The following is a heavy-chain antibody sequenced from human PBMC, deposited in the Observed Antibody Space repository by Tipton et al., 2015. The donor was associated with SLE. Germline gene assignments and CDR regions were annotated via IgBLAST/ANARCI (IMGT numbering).Heavy chain of an antibody. J-gene: IGHJ3*01. CDR1: GFTFSSYW. D-gene: IGHD6-19*01. Sequence: SLRLSCAASGFTFSSYWMHWVRQAPGKGLVWVSRINSDGSSTSYADSVKGRFTISRDNAKKTLYLQMNSLRAEDTAVYYCASRGRMIAVAVRHAFDSWGQGTLVTVSS. CDR2: INSDGSST. CDR3: ASRGRMIAVAVRHAFDS. V-gene: IGHV3-74*01.